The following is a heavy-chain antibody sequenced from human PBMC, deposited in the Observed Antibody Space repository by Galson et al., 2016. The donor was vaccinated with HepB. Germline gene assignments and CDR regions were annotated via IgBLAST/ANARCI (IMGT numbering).Heavy chain of an antibody. Sequence: SLRLSCAASGFTLSKYAMHWVRQAPGKGLEYVSGINDNGSRKHYGDSVKGRCTISRDDSKNTVYVQMNSLTTEDTAVYYCVKGRAGFYAFDIWGQGTMVTVSS. CDR3: VKGRAGFYAFDI. J-gene: IGHJ3*02. CDR2: INDNGSRK. D-gene: IGHD6-19*01. CDR1: GFTLSKYA. V-gene: IGHV3-64*05.